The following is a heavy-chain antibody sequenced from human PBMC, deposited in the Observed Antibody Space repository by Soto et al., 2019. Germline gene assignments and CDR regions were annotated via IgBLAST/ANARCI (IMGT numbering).Heavy chain of an antibody. CDR2: INPNSGGT. CDR1: GYTFTGYY. Sequence: QVQLVQSGAEVKKPGASVKVSCKASGYTFTGYYMHWVRQAPGQGLEWMGWINPNSGGTNYAQKFQGWATMTRDTSFSTAYMELSRLRSDDTVVYYCARAAAGYYYGMDVWGQGTTVTVSS. J-gene: IGHJ6*02. V-gene: IGHV1-2*04. D-gene: IGHD6-13*01. CDR3: ARAAAGYYYGMDV.